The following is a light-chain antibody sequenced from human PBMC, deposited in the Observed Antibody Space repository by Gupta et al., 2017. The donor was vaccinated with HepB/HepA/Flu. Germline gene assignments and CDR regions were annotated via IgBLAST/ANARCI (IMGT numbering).Light chain of an antibody. CDR3: QQRSNWPLT. CDR1: QSVSTY. CDR2: DAS. V-gene: IGKV3-11*01. J-gene: IGKJ4*01. Sequence: EIVLTQSPATLSLSPGERATLSCRASQSVSTYLGWYQQKPGQAPRLLIYDASNRATGIPARFSASGAGTDFTLTINSLEPEDFAVYYCQQRSNWPLTFGGGTKVEI.